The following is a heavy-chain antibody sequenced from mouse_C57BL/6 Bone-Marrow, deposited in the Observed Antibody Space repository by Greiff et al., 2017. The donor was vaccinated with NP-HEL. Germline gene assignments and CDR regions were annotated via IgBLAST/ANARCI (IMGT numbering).Heavy chain of an antibody. CDR1: GYTFTSYD. V-gene: IGHV1-85*01. D-gene: IGHD3-2*02. J-gene: IGHJ4*01. CDR3: ARPTAQVPYAMDY. Sequence: QVQLQQSGPELVKPGASVKLSCKASGYTFTSYDINWVKQRPGQGLEWIGWIYPRDGSTKYNEKFKGKATLTVDTSSSTAYMERHSLTSEDSAVYFCARPTAQVPYAMDYWGQGTSVTVSS. CDR2: IYPRDGST.